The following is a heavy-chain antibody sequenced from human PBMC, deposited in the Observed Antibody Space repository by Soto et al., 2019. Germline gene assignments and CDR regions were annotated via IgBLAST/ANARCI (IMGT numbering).Heavy chain of an antibody. CDR1: GFTFSSYG. CDR2: IWYDGSNK. CDR3: ARETDTTGSDY. J-gene: IGHJ4*02. Sequence: GGSLRLSCAASGFTFSSYGMHWVRQAPGKGLEWVAVIWYDGSNKYYADSVKGRFTISRDNSKNTLYLQMNSLRAEDTAVYYCARETDTTGSDYWGQGTLVTVSS. D-gene: IGHD2-8*02. V-gene: IGHV3-33*01.